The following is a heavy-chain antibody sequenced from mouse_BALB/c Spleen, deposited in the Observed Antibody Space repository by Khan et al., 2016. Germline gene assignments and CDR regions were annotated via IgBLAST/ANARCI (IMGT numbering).Heavy chain of an antibody. V-gene: IGHV9-3-1*01. D-gene: IGHD2-14*01. CDR1: GYTFTNYG. CDR2: INTYTGEP. CDR3: ARTGYYRYDYYFDD. Sequence: QIQLVQSGPELKKPGETVKISCKASGYTFTNYGMNWVKQAPGKGLKWMGWINTYTGEPTYADDFKGRFAFSLETYASPAYLQINNLKNEDTATYCCARTGYYRYDYYFDDWGQGTTLTVSS. J-gene: IGHJ2*01.